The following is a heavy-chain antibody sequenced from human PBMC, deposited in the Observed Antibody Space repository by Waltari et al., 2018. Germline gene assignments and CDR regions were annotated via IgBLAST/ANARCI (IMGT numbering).Heavy chain of an antibody. D-gene: IGHD3-22*01. CDR1: GYSFTSHW. V-gene: IGHV5-51*01. CDR2: MYLGDSDT. Sequence: DVQLVQSGAEVKKPGESLNISCEASGYSFTSHWIGWVRQMPGKGLEWMGIMYLGDSDTRYSPSFQGQVTISADMSINTAYLQWSRLEPSDTAMYYCARSTDSSGYYDLFDYWGQGTLVSVSS. J-gene: IGHJ4*02. CDR3: ARSTDSSGYYDLFDY.